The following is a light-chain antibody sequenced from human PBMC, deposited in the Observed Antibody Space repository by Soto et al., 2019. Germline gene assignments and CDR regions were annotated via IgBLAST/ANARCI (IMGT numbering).Light chain of an antibody. V-gene: IGKV3-11*01. CDR2: DAS. J-gene: IGKJ1*01. CDR1: QSIGSS. Sequence: EIVLTQSPATLSLSPGERATLSFRASQSIGSSLAWYQQKPGQAPRLLIYDASSRATGFPARFSGSGSGTDFTLTIGSLEPEDFAVYYCQQRSEWPRTFGQGTKVEIK. CDR3: QQRSEWPRT.